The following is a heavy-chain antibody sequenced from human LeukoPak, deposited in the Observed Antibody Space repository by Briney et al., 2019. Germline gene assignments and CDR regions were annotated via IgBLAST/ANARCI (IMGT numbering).Heavy chain of an antibody. CDR3: ARTYSGSYSRYFDY. V-gene: IGHV3-53*01. CDR1: GFTVSNSY. CDR2: LYSGGST. D-gene: IGHD1-26*01. J-gene: IGHJ4*02. Sequence: GGSLRLSCAASGFTVSNSYMSWVCQAPGKGLEWVSFLYSGGSTYYADSVKGRFTISRDNSKNTLYLQMNSLRAEDTAVYYCARTYSGSYSRYFDYWGQGTLVTVSS.